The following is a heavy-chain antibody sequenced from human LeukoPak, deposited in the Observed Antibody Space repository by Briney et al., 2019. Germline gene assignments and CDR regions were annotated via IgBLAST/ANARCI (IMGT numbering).Heavy chain of an antibody. CDR2: ISSSGSTI. Sequence: GGSLRLSCAASGFTFSDYYMSWIRQAPGKGPEWVSYISSSGSTIYYADSVRGRFTISRDNAKNSLYLQMNSLRAEDTAVYYCARDKAAAAPFDYWGQGTLVTVSS. CDR1: GFTFSDYY. CDR3: ARDKAAAAPFDY. D-gene: IGHD6-13*01. J-gene: IGHJ4*02. V-gene: IGHV3-11*01.